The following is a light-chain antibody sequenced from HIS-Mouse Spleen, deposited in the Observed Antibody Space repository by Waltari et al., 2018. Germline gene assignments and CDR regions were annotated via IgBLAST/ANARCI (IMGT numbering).Light chain of an antibody. CDR1: SPNIGTNY. V-gene: IGLV1-51*01. CDR3: GTWDSSLSAWV. CDR2: DNN. J-gene: IGLJ3*02. Sequence: QSVLTQPPSVSAAPGQKVPIPCSGRSPNIGTNYVSWYQQLPGTAPKLLIYDNNKRPSGIPDRFSGSKSGTSATLGITGLQTGDEADYYCGTWDSSLSAWVFGGGTKLTVL.